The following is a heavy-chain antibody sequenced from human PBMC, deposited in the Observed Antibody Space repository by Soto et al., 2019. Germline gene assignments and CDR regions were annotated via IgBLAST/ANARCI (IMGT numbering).Heavy chain of an antibody. CDR3: ARASEGVYDFWSGYGMDV. CDR1: GFTFSSYS. J-gene: IGHJ6*02. D-gene: IGHD3-3*01. V-gene: IGHV3-48*02. Sequence: EVQLVESGGGLVQPGGSLRLSCAASGFTFSSYSMNWVRQAPGKGLEWVSYISSSSSTIYYADSVKGRFTISRDNAKNSLYLQMNSLRDEDTAVYYCARASEGVYDFWSGYGMDVWGQGTTVPVSS. CDR2: ISSSSSTI.